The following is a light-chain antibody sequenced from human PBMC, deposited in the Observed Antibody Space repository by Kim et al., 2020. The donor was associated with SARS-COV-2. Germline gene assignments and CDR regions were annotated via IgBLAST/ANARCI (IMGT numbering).Light chain of an antibody. CDR1: SAAITNHHH. CDR2: YTS. J-gene: IGLJ2*01. V-gene: IGLV7-46*01. Sequence: LTCDCSSAAITNHHHPSWFPPTPGQAPNTRIYYTSTKLTWTPARFSGSLLGGEAALTPSGAQPEDGAEYYCLLSYSDARPVFGGGTQLTVL. CDR3: LLSYSDARPV.